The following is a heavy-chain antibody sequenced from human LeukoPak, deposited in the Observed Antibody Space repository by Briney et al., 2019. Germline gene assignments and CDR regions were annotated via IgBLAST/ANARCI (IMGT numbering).Heavy chain of an antibody. CDR3: ARPNWARRYFDY. V-gene: IGHV5-51*01. D-gene: IGHD7-27*01. CDR2: IYPYDSEI. Sequence: GESLKISCKGSGYIFTSYSIAWVRQMPGKGLEWMGVIYPYDSEISYSPSFQGQVTISADKSISTAYLQWSSLKASDTAMYYCARPNWARRYFDYWGQGTLVTVSS. CDR1: GYIFTSYS. J-gene: IGHJ4*02.